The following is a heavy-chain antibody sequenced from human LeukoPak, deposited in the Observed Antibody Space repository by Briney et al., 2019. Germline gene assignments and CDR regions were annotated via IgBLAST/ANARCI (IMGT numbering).Heavy chain of an antibody. CDR2: MNPNSGNT. J-gene: IGHJ4*02. V-gene: IGHV1-8*02. CDR3: VRGPHSSAWPQEYY. CDR1: GYTFINYD. D-gene: IGHD6-19*01. Sequence: GASVKVSCKASGYTFINYDISWVRQATGQGLEWMGWMNPNSGNTGYAQRFQGRVTMTRDTSISTAYMELSSLRSEDTAVYFCVRGPHSSAWPQEYYWGQGTLVTVSS.